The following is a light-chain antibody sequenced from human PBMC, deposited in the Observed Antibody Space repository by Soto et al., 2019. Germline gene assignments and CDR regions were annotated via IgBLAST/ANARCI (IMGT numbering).Light chain of an antibody. V-gene: IGLV2-8*01. J-gene: IGLJ3*02. CDR1: SSDVGGYNY. CDR2: EVS. CDR3: SSYAGSNNWV. Sequence: QSALTQPPSAAGSLGQSGTISCTGTSSDVGGYNYVSWYQHHPGKAPKLMIYEVSKRPSGVPNRFSGSKSGNTASLTVSGLQAEDEADYYCSSYAGSNNWVFGGGTQLTVL.